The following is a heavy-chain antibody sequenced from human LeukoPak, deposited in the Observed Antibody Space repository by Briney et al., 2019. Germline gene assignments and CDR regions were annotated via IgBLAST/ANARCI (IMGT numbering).Heavy chain of an antibody. J-gene: IGHJ4*02. CDR1: GFTFSTYA. D-gene: IGHD3-22*01. V-gene: IGHV3-23*01. CDR3: AKSVITMPAVVIEYYFDY. Sequence: GGSLRLSCAASGFTFSTYAMSWVRQAPGKGLEWVSAISASASSTYYADSVKGRFTISRDNSKNTLYLQMNSLRAEDTAVYYSAKSVITMPAVVIEYYFDYWGQGALVTVSS. CDR2: ISASASST.